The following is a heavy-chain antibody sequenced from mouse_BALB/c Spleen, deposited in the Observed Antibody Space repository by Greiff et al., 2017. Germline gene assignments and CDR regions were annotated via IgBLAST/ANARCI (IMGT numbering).Heavy chain of an antibody. CDR3: TRPDGYYLRFYAMDY. CDR1: GFTFSNYW. CDR2: IRLKSNNYAT. D-gene: IGHD2-3*01. J-gene: IGHJ4*01. V-gene: IGHV6-6*02. Sequence: EVKLQESGGGLVQPGGSMKLSCVASGFTFSNYWMNWVRQSPEKGLEWVAEIRLKSNNYATHYAESVKGRFTISRDDSKSSVYLQMNNLRAEDTGIYYCTRPDGYYLRFYAMDYWGQGTSVTVSS.